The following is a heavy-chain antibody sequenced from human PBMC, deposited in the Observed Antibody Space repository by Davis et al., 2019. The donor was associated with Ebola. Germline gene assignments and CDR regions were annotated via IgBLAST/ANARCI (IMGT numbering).Heavy chain of an antibody. CDR3: ARDSLDYDSSGDYYYYGMDV. Sequence: PSETLSLTCTVSGGSISSGSYYWSWIRQPAGKGLEWIGHIYTSGSTNYNPSLKSRVTISVDTSKNQFSLKLSSVTAADTAVYYCARDSLDYDSSGDYYYYGMDVWGQGTTVTVSS. CDR1: GGSISSGSYY. V-gene: IGHV4-61*09. CDR2: IYTSGST. D-gene: IGHD3-22*01. J-gene: IGHJ6*02.